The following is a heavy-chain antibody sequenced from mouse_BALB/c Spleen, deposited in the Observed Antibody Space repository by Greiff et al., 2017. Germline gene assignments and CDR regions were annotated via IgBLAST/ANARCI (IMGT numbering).Heavy chain of an antibody. J-gene: IGHJ2*01. V-gene: IGHV1-42*01. D-gene: IGHD2-10*02. CDR3: ARASNYFDY. Sequence: EVQLQQSGPDLVKPGASVKISCTASGYSFTGYYMNWVNQTPGKGLEWMGNISPYDGGTNYNQKSKGKATFTVDKTTSKAYMQLKSLTSEDSAGYYCARASNYFDYWGQGTTLTVSS. CDR1: GYSFTGYY. CDR2: ISPYDGGT.